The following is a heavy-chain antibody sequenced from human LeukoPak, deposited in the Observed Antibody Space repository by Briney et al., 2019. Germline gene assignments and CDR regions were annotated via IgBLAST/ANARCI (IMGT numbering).Heavy chain of an antibody. D-gene: IGHD2-15*01. Sequence: SETLSLTCTVSDDSISDYYRGWIRQPPGKGLEWIGYFHNSGTSTYNPSLKSRVTISADMSKNQFSLELSSVTAADTAVYYCARDTPNLSRAFDIWGQGTMVTVSS. CDR2: FHNSGTS. J-gene: IGHJ3*02. CDR3: ARDTPNLSRAFDI. CDR1: DDSISDYY. V-gene: IGHV4-59*01.